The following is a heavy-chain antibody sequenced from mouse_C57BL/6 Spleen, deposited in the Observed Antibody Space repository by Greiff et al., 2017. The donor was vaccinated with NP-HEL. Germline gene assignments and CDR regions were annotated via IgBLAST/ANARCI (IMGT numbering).Heavy chain of an antibody. V-gene: IGHV3-6*01. CDR1: GYSITSGYY. J-gene: IGHJ3*01. CDR3: ARDEGGYYAY. D-gene: IGHD2-3*01. CDR2: ISYDGSN. Sequence: EVKLMESGPGLVKPSQSLSLTCSVTGYSITSGYYWNWIRQFPGNKLEWMGYISYDGSNNYNPSLKNRISITRDTSKNQFFLKLNSVTTEDTATYYCARDEGGYYAYWGQGTLVTVSA.